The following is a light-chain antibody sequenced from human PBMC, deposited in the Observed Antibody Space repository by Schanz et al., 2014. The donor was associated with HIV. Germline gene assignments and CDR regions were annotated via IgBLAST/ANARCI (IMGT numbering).Light chain of an antibody. CDR2: DVD. J-gene: IGLJ2*01. CDR3: SSYTSTNTLVV. Sequence: QSALTQPASVSGSPGQSITISCTGTSSDIGGYNYVSWYQQHPGKAPKLILYDVDNRPAGVSNRFSGSKSGNTASLTISGLQAEDEADYYCSSYTSTNTLVVFGGGTKLTVL. CDR1: SSDIGGYNY. V-gene: IGLV2-14*03.